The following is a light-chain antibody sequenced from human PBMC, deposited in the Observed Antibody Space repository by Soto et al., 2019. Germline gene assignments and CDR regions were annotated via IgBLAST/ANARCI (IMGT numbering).Light chain of an antibody. CDR3: QQFNNWPPLT. CDR2: SAS. CDR1: QFVSTN. Sequence: EVVMTQSPATLSVSPGERATLSCRASQFVSTNLAWYQQKPGQAPRLLIYSASTRATGIPARFSGSGSGTEFTVTIRSLQSEDSAFYYCQQFNNWPPLTFGGGTKVEIK. V-gene: IGKV3-15*01. J-gene: IGKJ4*01.